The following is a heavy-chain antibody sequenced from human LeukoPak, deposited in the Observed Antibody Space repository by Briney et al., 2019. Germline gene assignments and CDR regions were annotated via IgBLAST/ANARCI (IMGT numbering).Heavy chain of an antibody. CDR2: IYYGGST. Sequence: SETLSLTCTASGGSISSYYWGWIRQPPGKGLDWIGSIYYGGSTYYNPSLRSRVTTSVDTSKNQFSLKLTSVTAADTAVYYCARHGNHYYGSGGFDYWGQGTLVTVSS. J-gene: IGHJ4*02. CDR1: GGSISSYY. CDR3: ARHGNHYYGSGGFDY. V-gene: IGHV4-39*01. D-gene: IGHD3-10*01.